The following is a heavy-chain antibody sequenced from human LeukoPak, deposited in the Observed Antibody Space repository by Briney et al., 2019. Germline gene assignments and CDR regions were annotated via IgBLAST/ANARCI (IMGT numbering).Heavy chain of an antibody. CDR3: ARVTTVTTWVFNDY. V-gene: IGHV4-34*01. J-gene: IGHJ4*02. Sequence: SETLSLTCAVYGGSFSGYYWSWIRQPPGKGLEWIGEINHSGSTNYNPSLKSRVTISVDTSKNQFSLKLSSVTAADTAVYYCARVTTVTTWVFNDYWGQGTLVTASS. CDR1: GGSFSGYY. D-gene: IGHD4-17*01. CDR2: INHSGST.